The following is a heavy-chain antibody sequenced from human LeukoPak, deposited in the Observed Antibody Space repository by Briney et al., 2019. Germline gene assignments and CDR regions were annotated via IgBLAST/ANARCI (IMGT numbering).Heavy chain of an antibody. D-gene: IGHD3-3*01. CDR1: GFTFRSYG. J-gene: IGHJ5*02. CDR3: AKDQETRSYDFWSGYSNWFDP. CDR2: MNQDGSEK. Sequence: GGSLRLSCEASGFTFRSYGMHWVRQAPGKGLEWVATMNQDGSEKYYVDSVKGRFTISRDNAENSLFLQMNSLRAEDTAVYYCAKDQETRSYDFWSGYSNWFDPWGQGTLVTVSS. V-gene: IGHV3-7*03.